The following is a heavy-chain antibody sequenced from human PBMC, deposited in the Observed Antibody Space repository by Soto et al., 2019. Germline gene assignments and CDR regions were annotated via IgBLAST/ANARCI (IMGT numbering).Heavy chain of an antibody. CDR3: AKDMSSSDNYWYFDL. CDR1: GFTFDDYA. D-gene: IGHD6-13*01. Sequence: EVQLVESGGGLVQPGRSLRLSCAASGFTFDDYAMHWVRQAPGKGLEWVSGIRWNSGSIGYADSVKGRFTISRDNAKNTLYLQMNSLRAEDTALYYCAKDMSSSDNYWYFDLWGRGTLVTVSS. V-gene: IGHV3-9*01. J-gene: IGHJ2*01. CDR2: IRWNSGSI.